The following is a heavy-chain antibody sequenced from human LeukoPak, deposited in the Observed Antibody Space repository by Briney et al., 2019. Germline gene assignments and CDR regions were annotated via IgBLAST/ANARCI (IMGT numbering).Heavy chain of an antibody. J-gene: IGHJ3*02. CDR1: GVSIITSNSY. CDR2: IYYTGNT. V-gene: IGHV4-39*01. Sequence: SETLSLTCTVSGVSIITSNSYWGWIRQPPGKGLEWIGSIYYTGNTYYNASLKSQVSISIDTSKNQFSLRLTSVTAADTAVYFCARRYCSSTSCDAFDIWGQGTMVTVSS. D-gene: IGHD2-2*01. CDR3: ARRYCSSTSCDAFDI.